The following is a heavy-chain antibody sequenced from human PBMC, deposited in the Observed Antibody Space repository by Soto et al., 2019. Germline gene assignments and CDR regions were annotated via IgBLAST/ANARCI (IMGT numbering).Heavy chain of an antibody. CDR1: GYTFTSYY. Sequence: VASVKVSCKASGYTFTSYYMHWVRQAPGQGLEWMGIINPSGGSTSYAQKFQGRVTMTRDTSISTAYMELSRLRSDDTAVYYCARCPEGYSEGCYYGMDVWGQGTTVTVSS. V-gene: IGHV1-46*01. D-gene: IGHD3-22*01. CDR3: ARCPEGYSEGCYYGMDV. J-gene: IGHJ6*02. CDR2: INPSGGST.